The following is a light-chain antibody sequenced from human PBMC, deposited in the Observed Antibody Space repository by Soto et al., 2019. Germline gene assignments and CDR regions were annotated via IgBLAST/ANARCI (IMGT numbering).Light chain of an antibody. CDR3: QQANSFPNT. CDR2: TAS. CDR1: QDISSW. Sequence: DIQMTQSPSSVSASVGDRVTITCRASQDISSWLAWYQQKPGKAPKLLIFTASSLQSGVPSRFRGSGSGTDFTLTISSLQPEDFATYYCQQANSFPNTFGQGTRLEIK. J-gene: IGKJ5*01. V-gene: IGKV1-12*01.